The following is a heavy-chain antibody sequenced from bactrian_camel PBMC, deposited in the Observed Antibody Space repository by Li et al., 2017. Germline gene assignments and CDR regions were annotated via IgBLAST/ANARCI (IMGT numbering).Heavy chain of an antibody. V-gene: IGHV3S63*01. J-gene: IGHJ4*01. CDR2: IDTSGHRT. CDR1: GYYEGLHC. CDR3: AARRPMAGSTCGSFYAYNA. Sequence: VQLVESGGGSVQAGGSLRLSCVASGYYEGLHCMAWFRQGLGNKREGVAMIDTSGHRTYYADFVKGRFTISQDNAKNTVYLQMNNLKPEDTAMYYCAARRPMAGSTCGSFYAYNAWGRGTQVTVS. D-gene: IGHD7*01.